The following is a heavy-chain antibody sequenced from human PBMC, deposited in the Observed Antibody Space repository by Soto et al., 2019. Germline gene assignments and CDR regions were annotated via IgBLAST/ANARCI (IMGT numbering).Heavy chain of an antibody. CDR2: MSYAGTYK. CDR1: GFTFSDYG. Sequence: ESGGGVVQPGRSLRLSCAVSGFTFSDYGMHWVRQAPGKGLEWVAVMSYAGTYKYYADSVKGRLTISRDLSGNTLFLQMNSLRLEDTAVYFCAKEMYPRTVLDSSSPWGDYWGQGTLVTVSS. D-gene: IGHD6-6*01. V-gene: IGHV3-30*18. J-gene: IGHJ4*02. CDR3: AKEMYPRTVLDSSSPWGDY.